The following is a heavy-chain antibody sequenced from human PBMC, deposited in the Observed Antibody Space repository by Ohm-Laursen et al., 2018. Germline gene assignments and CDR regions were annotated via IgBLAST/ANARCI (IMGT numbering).Heavy chain of an antibody. CDR3: ARNAAPRGGSSSAGTYYYGLDV. J-gene: IGHJ6*02. CDR2: INSDGSSI. V-gene: IGHV3-74*01. D-gene: IGHD6-6*01. CDR1: PLSFSGDS. Sequence: GSLRLSCAASPLSFSGDSMNWVRQAPGKGLVWVSRINSDGSSISYADSVKGRFTISRDNAKNTLDLQMNSLRADDTAVYYCARNAAPRGGSSSAGTYYYGLDVWGQGTTVTVSS.